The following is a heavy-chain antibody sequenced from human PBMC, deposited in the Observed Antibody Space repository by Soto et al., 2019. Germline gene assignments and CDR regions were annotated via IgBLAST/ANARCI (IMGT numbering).Heavy chain of an antibody. D-gene: IGHD6-13*01. J-gene: IGHJ5*02. CDR3: ARGAAETMSIGNWFDP. V-gene: IGHV1-18*01. CDR1: GYIFSDFG. CDR2: TSTYNGDT. Sequence: ASVKVSCKASGYIFSDFGVNWVRQAPGKGLEWVGWTSTYNGDTDYAQNFQARVSVTTDRSTNTAYLELGSLRSDDTAVYYCARGAAETMSIGNWFDPWGQGTAVTVSS.